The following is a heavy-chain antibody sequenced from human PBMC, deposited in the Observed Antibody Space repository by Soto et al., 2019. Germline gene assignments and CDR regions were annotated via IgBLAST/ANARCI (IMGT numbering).Heavy chain of an antibody. CDR1: GFTFSSYA. CDR2: ISGSAVKT. CDR3: AKGDCSGGGCFRNFDC. D-gene: IGHD2-15*01. Sequence: EVRLLESGGGLVQPGGSLRLSCAASGFTFSSYAMAWVRQSPGKGLEWVSTISGSAVKTYSADSMEGRFTISRDNSKNTLYLQMTSLSAEDTALYYCAKGDCSGGGCFRNFDCWGQGTLVTVSS. V-gene: IGHV3-23*01. J-gene: IGHJ4*02.